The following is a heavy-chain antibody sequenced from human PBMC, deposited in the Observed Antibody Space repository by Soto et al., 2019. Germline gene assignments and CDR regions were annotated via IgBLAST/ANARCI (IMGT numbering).Heavy chain of an antibody. CDR2: IYNSGST. V-gene: IGHV4-59*08. D-gene: IGHD3-22*01. CDR1: GGSISSYY. CDR3: ARAIWNDDSSGYYPDY. Sequence: PSETLSLTCTVSGGSISSYYWSWIRQPPGKGLEWIGYIYNSGSTNYNPSLKSRVTISVDMSKNQFSLKLNSVTAADTAVYYCARAIWNDDSSGYYPDYWGQGTLVTVSS. J-gene: IGHJ4*02.